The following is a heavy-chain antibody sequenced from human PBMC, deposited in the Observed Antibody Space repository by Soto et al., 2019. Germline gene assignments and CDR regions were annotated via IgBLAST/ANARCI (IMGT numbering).Heavy chain of an antibody. V-gene: IGHV3-66*01. CDR2: IYVNGNT. D-gene: IGHD3-10*01. J-gene: IGHJ5*02. CDR3: AKNYYGSGSYAPCLAP. CDR1: GFTVSSNY. Sequence: GGSLRLSCAASGFTVSSNYMGWARQAPGKGLEWVSFIYVNGNTYSAASVKGRFSISRDSSKNTVYLQMDRLRAEDTAVYYCAKNYYGSGSYAPCLAPGGQGPLVPVPS.